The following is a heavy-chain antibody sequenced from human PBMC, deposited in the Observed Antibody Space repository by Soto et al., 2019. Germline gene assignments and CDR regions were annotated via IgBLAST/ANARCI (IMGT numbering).Heavy chain of an antibody. V-gene: IGHV4-30-2*01. J-gene: IGHJ5*02. CDR1: GVSIISGGYC. CDR3: ARDYRDPWYNWFDP. Sequence: SETLSLTCAVSGVSIISGGYCLSWIQQPPGKGLEWIGYIYHSGSTYYNPSLKSRVTISVDRSKNQFSLKLSSVTAADTAVYSCARDYRDPWYNWFDPWGQGTLVTVS. D-gene: IGHD3-16*02. CDR2: IYHSGST.